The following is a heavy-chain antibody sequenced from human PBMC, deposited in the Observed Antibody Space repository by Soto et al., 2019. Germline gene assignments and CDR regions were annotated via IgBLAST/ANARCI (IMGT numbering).Heavy chain of an antibody. D-gene: IGHD2-2*01. CDR2: IKSKANNYAT. CDR3: TRPWIGYCTSTSCSDY. CDR1: GFTFSGST. V-gene: IGHV3-73*01. Sequence: EVQLVESGGGLVQPGGSLKLSCAASGFTFSGSTLHWVRQASGQGLEWVGRIKSKANNYATAYAASVNGRFTISRDDSKNTAYLQMNSLKTEDTAVYYCTRPWIGYCTSTSCSDYWGQGTLVTVSS. J-gene: IGHJ4*02.